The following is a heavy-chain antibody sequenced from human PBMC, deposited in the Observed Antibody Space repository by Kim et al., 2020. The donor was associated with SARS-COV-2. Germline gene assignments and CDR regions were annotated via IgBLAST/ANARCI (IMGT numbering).Heavy chain of an antibody. CDR3: TTTYYYGSGSYYNGADAFDI. Sequence: GGSLRLSCAASGFTFSGSAMHWVRQASGKGLEWVGRIRSKANSYATAYAASVKGRFTISRDDSKNTAYLQMNSLKTEDTVVYYCTTTYYYGSGSYYNGADAFDIWGQGTMVTVSS. V-gene: IGHV3-73*01. D-gene: IGHD3-10*01. CDR1: GFTFSGSA. J-gene: IGHJ3*02. CDR2: IRSKANSYAT.